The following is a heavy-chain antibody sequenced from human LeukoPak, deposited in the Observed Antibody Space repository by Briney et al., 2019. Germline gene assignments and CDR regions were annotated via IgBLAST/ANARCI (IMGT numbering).Heavy chain of an antibody. V-gene: IGHV3-74*01. CDR3: VRRYYDSSGHRFDY. J-gene: IGHJ4*02. CDR1: GFTFSNYW. CDR2: INNDGSTT. D-gene: IGHD3-22*01. Sequence: PGGSLRLSCAASGFTFSNYWMHWVRQAPGMGLVWVSRINNDGSTTSYADSVKGRFTVSRDNAKNTLSLQMNSLRAEDTAVYYCVRRYYDSSGHRFDYWGQGTLVTVSS.